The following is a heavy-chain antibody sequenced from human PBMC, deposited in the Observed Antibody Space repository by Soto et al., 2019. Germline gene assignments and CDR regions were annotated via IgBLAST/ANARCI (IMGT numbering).Heavy chain of an antibody. CDR3: ASYRGALYFES. CDR2: VFYGGT. CDR1: GRSMSSDY. V-gene: IGHV4-59*01. D-gene: IGHD3-16*01. J-gene: IGHJ4*02. Sequence: WETLSLTCSVSGRSMSSDYWSWIRQSPDKGLEWLGYVFYGGTDYNPSLGGRVSMSVETSKSQFSLKLTSVTVADTAVYYCASYRGALYFESRGPGILVTVSS.